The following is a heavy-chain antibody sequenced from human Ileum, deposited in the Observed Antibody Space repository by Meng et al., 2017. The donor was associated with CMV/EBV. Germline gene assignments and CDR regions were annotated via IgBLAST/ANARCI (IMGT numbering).Heavy chain of an antibody. Sequence: SLKISCAASGFSFDSYWMSWVRQVPGQVPEFVANINQDGSIKSYLESVKGRFTISRDNPKSSFYLQMNNLRPEDTAVYYCARDPGYSSFDYWGQGKVVNGAS. CDR3: ARDPGYSSFDY. CDR2: INQDGSIK. J-gene: IGHJ4*02. D-gene: IGHD6-13*01. V-gene: IGHV3-7*03. CDR1: GFSFDSYW.